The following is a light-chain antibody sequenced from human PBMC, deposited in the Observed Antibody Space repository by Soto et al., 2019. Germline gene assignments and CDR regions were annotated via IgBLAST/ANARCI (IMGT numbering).Light chain of an antibody. CDR1: QTIDSW. J-gene: IGKJ4*01. CDR3: QQYNSYPLT. CDR2: KAS. Sequence: DIQMTQSPSTLSASVGDRVTITCRASQTIDSWLAWYQQKPGKAPKLLIYKASSLESRVPSRFSGSGSGTEFTLTISSLQPDDFATYYCQQYNSYPLTFGGGPRWIS. V-gene: IGKV1-5*03.